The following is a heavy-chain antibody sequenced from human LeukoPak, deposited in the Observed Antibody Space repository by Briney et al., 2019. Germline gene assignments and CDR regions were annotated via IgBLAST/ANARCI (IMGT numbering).Heavy chain of an antibody. CDR1: GFTFTSYS. J-gene: IGHJ3*02. D-gene: IGHD4-11*01. Sequence: GGSLRLSCAASGFTFTSYSMNWVRQAPGKGLEWVSSISSSSTYIYYADSVKGRFTISRDNTKNSLYLQMNSLRAEDTAVYYCATETENSNYDAFDIWGQGTMVTVSS. V-gene: IGHV3-21*01. CDR3: ATETENSNYDAFDI. CDR2: ISSSSTYI.